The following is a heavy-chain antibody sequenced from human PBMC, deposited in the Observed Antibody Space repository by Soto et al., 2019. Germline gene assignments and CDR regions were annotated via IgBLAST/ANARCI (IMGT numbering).Heavy chain of an antibody. Sequence: GSLRLSCAASGFTFRSYAMHWVRQAPGKGLEYVSAISSNGGSTYYANSVKGRFTISRDKSKNTLYLQMGSLRAEDMAVYYCARGCRSTSCDAFAFDIWGQGTMVTVSS. CDR2: ISSNGGST. D-gene: IGHD2-2*01. CDR3: ARGCRSTSCDAFAFDI. V-gene: IGHV3-64*01. CDR1: GFTFRSYA. J-gene: IGHJ3*02.